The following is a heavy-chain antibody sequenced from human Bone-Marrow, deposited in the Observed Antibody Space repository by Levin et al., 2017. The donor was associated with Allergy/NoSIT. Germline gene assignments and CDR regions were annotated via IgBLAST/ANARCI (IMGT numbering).Heavy chain of an antibody. CDR1: GRSLTELS. J-gene: IGHJ5*02. V-gene: IGHV1-24*01. Sequence: GESLKISCKVSGRSLTELSIHWVRQRPGEGPEWMGGHDPTDGETMHAQNFQGRVSMTEDTSTNTAYMELKSLRFEDTAMYYCATVPCRGRTCHRFTWLDPWGQGTLVTVSS. CDR3: ATVPCRGRTCHRFTWLDP. CDR2: HDPTDGET. D-gene: IGHD2-15*01.